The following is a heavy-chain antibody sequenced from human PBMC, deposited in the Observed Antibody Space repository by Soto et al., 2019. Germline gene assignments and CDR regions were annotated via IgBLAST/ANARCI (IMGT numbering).Heavy chain of an antibody. V-gene: IGHV1-8*02. J-gene: IGHJ6*02. CDR2: MNPINGAT. Sequence: ASVKVSCKASGYDFTAYDINWVRQASGQGLEWMGWMNPINGATGTARRFQGRVSLSRNTATGTAYLELTSLRSDDTAVYYCGRGPSPRAPAGGTPYYYAMDVWGQGTTVTVSS. CDR3: GRGPSPRAPAGGTPYYYAMDV. CDR1: GYDFTAYD. D-gene: IGHD6-13*01.